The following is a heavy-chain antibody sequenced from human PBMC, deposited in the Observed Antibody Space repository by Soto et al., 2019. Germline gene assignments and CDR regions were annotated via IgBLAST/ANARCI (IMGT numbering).Heavy chain of an antibody. D-gene: IGHD3-9*01. V-gene: IGHV3-7*01. CDR1: GFTFSSYW. Sequence: QPGGSLRLSCAASGFTFSSYWMSWVRQAPGKGLEWVANIKQDGSEKYYVDSVKGRFTISRDNAKNSLYLQMNSLRAEDTAVYYCARIVLGRYFDWDRQGYFDYWGQGTLVTAPQ. CDR3: ARIVLGRYFDWDRQGYFDY. J-gene: IGHJ4*02. CDR2: IKQDGSEK.